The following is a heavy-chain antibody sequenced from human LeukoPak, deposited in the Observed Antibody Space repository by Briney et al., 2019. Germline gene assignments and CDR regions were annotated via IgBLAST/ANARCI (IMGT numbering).Heavy chain of an antibody. Sequence: SETLSLTCAVYGGSFSGYYWSWIRQPPGRGLEWIGEINHSGSTNYNTSLKSRVTISVDSSKNQFSLKLSSVTAADTAVYYCARGSLDFWSGYINGMDVWGQGTTVTVSS. CDR1: GGSFSGYY. CDR2: INHSGST. D-gene: IGHD3-3*01. J-gene: IGHJ6*02. V-gene: IGHV4-34*01. CDR3: ARGSLDFWSGYINGMDV.